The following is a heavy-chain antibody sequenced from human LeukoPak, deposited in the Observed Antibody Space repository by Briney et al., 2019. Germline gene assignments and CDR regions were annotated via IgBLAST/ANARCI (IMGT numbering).Heavy chain of an antibody. V-gene: IGHV3-48*01. J-gene: IGHJ6*03. CDR2: ISSSSSTI. Sequence: GGSLRLSCAASGFTFSSYSMNWVRQAPGKGLEWVSYISSSSSTIYYADSVKGRFTISRDNAKNSLYLQMNSLRAEDTAVYYCARAITPFWSGPPYYMDVWGKGTTVTVSS. CDR1: GFTFSSYS. CDR3: ARAITPFWSGPPYYMDV. D-gene: IGHD3-3*01.